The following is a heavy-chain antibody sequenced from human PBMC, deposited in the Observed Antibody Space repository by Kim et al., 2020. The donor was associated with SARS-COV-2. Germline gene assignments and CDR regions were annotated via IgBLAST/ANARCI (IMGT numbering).Heavy chain of an antibody. CDR1: GFTFSSYW. Sequence: GGSLRLSCAASGFTFSSYWMSWVRQAPGKGLEWVANIKQDGSEKYYVDSVKGRFTISRDNAKNSLYLQMNSLRAEDTAVYYCARDRVPAAITPPLIMDVWGQGTTVTVSS. CDR2: IKQDGSEK. CDR3: ARDRVPAAITPPLIMDV. V-gene: IGHV3-7*03. D-gene: IGHD2-2*02. J-gene: IGHJ6*02.